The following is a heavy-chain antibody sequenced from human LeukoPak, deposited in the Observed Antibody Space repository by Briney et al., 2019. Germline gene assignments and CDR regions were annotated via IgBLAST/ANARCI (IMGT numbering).Heavy chain of an antibody. CDR2: IYYSGST. Sequence: SETLSLTCTVSGGSISSSSYYWGWIRQPPGKGLEWIGSIYYSGSTYYNPSLKSRVTISVDTSKNQFSLKLSSVTAADTAVYYCARSSYYYDNSGYYYNYWGQGTLVTVPS. J-gene: IGHJ4*02. CDR1: GGSISSSSYY. D-gene: IGHD3-22*01. V-gene: IGHV4-39*01. CDR3: ARSSYYYDNSGYYYNY.